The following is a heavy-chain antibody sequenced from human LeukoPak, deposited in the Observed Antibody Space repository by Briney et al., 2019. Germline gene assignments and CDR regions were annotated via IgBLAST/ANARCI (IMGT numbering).Heavy chain of an antibody. CDR2: IYSGGST. CDR1: GFTVSSNY. Sequence: GGSLRLSCAASGFTVSSNYMSWVRQAPGKGLEWVSVIYSGGSTYYADSVKGRFTISRDNSKNTLYPQMNSLRAEDTAVYYCASQPKDFWSGYYDYWGQGTLVTVSS. V-gene: IGHV3-66*04. CDR3: ASQPKDFWSGYYDY. D-gene: IGHD3-3*01. J-gene: IGHJ4*02.